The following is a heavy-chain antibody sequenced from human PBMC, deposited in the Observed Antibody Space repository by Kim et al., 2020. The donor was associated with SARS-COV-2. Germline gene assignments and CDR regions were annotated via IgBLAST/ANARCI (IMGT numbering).Heavy chain of an antibody. V-gene: IGHV4-39*01. D-gene: IGHD3-22*01. CDR3: ASCASGYHVDS. J-gene: IGHJ4*02. CDR2: TYSGGNT. CDR1: GGSIRSSGHY. Sequence: SETLSLTCTVSGGSIRSSGHYWDWIRQSPGKGLEWIGSTYSGGNTYYNPSLKSRLTISVDTSKNQFSLRLSSVTAADTAVYYCASCASGYHVDSWGRGTLVTVSS.